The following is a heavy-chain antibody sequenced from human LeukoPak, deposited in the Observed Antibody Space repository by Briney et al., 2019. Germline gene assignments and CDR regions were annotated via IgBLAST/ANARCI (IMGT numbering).Heavy chain of an antibody. J-gene: IGHJ5*02. CDR3: ARSELLWFGELLYIWFDP. Sequence: ASVKVSCKAFGYTFTGYYMHWVRQAPGQGLEWMGWINPNSGGTNYAQKFQGRVTMTRDTSISTAYMELSRLRSDDTAVYYCARSELLWFGELLYIWFDPWGQGTLVTVSS. CDR1: GYTFTGYY. D-gene: IGHD3-10*01. V-gene: IGHV1-2*02. CDR2: INPNSGGT.